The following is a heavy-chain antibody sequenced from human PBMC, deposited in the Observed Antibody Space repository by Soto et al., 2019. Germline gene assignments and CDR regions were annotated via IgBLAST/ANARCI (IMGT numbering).Heavy chain of an antibody. CDR2: AYYSGST. CDR1: GGSISHYY. J-gene: IGHJ3*02. CDR3: ARDGSYGGNDAFDI. V-gene: IGHV4-59*01. D-gene: IGHD1-26*01. Sequence: LSLTCTVSGGSISHYYWSWIRQSPGKGLEWIGYAYYSGSTDYNPSLKSRVTMSVDTSKNQVSLKLNSVTTADTAVYYCARDGSYGGNDAFDIWGQGTMVTVSS.